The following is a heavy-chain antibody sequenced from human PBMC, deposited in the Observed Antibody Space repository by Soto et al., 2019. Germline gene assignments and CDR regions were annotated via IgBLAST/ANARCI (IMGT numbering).Heavy chain of an antibody. CDR2: INTDGSDT. Sequence: GGSLRLSCAASGLTFNRYWMHWVRHAPGKGLVWVSHINTDGSDTNYADSVKGRFTISRDNAKSTLFLQMNSLRDEDTAVYYCAREFCSGGNCYTYYFDPWGQGIPVTVSS. D-gene: IGHD2-15*01. V-gene: IGHV3-74*01. CDR3: AREFCSGGNCYTYYFDP. CDR1: GLTFNRYW. J-gene: IGHJ5*02.